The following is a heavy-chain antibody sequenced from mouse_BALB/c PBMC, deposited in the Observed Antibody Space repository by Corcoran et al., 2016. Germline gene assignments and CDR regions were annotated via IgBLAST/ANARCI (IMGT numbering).Heavy chain of an antibody. J-gene: IGHJ2*01. CDR1: GFNIKDYY. Sequence: EVQLQQSGAELVRPGALVKLSCKASGFNIKDYYMHWVKQRPEQGLEWIGWIDPENGNTIYDPKFQGKASITADTSSNTADLQLSSLTSEDTAVYYCARVSTGYYFDYWGQGTTLTVSS. CDR3: ARVSTGYYFDY. CDR2: IDPENGNT. D-gene: IGHD2-1*01. V-gene: IGHV14-1*02.